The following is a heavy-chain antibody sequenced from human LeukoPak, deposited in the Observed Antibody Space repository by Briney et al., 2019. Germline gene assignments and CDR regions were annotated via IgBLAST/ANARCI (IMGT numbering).Heavy chain of an antibody. CDR1: GFTFSSYG. CDR2: IWYDASNK. J-gene: IGHJ4*02. CDR3: ARAGGVTEYYFAY. Sequence: PGGSLRLSCAASGFTFSSYGMHWVRQAPSKGLEWVAVIWYDASNKYYADSVKGRFTISRDNSKNTLYLPLNSLRAADPDVYYCARAGGVTEYYFAYWGQGPLLTVSS. V-gene: IGHV3-33*01. D-gene: IGHD3-16*01.